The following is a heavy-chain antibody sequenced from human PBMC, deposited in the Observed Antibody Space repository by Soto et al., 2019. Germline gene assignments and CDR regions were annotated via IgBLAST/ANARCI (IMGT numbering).Heavy chain of an antibody. Sequence: PVGSLRLSCAASGFTFSSYWMSWVRQAPGKGLEWVANIKQDGSEKYYVDSVKGRFTISRDNAKNSLYLQMNSLRAEDTAVYYCARDPRPDEYSNYGNYYYYMDVWGKGTTVTVSS. CDR2: IKQDGSEK. CDR1: GFTFSSYW. D-gene: IGHD4-4*01. V-gene: IGHV3-7*01. J-gene: IGHJ6*03. CDR3: ARDPRPDEYSNYGNYYYYMDV.